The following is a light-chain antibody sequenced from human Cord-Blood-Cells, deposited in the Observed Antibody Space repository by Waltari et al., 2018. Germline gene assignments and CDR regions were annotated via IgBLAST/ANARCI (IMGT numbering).Light chain of an antibody. CDR3: SSYTSSSTWV. CDR1: SQSVSSNL. J-gene: IGLJ3*02. CDR2: DVS. V-gene: IGLV2-14*01. Sequence: PATLSVSPGERATLSCRASQSVSSNLAWYQQHPGKAPKLMIYDVSKRPSGVSNRFSGSKSGNTASLTISGLQAEDEADYYCSSYTSSSTWVFGGGTKLTVL.